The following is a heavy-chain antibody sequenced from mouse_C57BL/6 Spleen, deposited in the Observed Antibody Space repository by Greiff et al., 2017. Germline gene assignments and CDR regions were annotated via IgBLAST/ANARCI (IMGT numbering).Heavy chain of an antibody. Sequence: VQLQQSGPELVKPGASVKISCKASGYAFSSSWMNWVKQRPGKGLEWIGRIDPGDGDTNYNGKFKGKATLTADKSSSTAYMQLSSLTSEDSAVYFCARGGVLTLYYWGQGTTLTVSS. V-gene: IGHV1-82*01. CDR3: ARGGVLTLYY. D-gene: IGHD1-1*01. CDR1: GYAFSSSW. J-gene: IGHJ2*01. CDR2: IDPGDGDT.